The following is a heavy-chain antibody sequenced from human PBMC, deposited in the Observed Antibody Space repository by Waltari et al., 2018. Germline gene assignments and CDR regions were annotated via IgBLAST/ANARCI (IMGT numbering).Heavy chain of an antibody. CDR2: VGSSGAAT. V-gene: IGHV3-23*01. J-gene: IGHJ4*02. CDR1: GFTFRDYA. D-gene: IGHD2-21*01. Sequence: EVQLLESGGGLVQPGGSLRLSCTVSGFTFRDYAMTWVRQAPGEGRGWVALVGSSGAATYYAASVKGRFSISRDNSRNTLYLQMNSLRAEDTAMYYCAKRGAPGELWFFDYWGQGNLVTVSS. CDR3: AKRGAPGELWFFDY.